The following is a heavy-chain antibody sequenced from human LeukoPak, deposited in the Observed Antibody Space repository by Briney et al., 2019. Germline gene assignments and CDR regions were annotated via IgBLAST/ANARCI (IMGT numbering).Heavy chain of an antibody. CDR1: GFTFSSYA. V-gene: IGHV3-23*01. Sequence: AEGSLRLSCAASGFTFSSYAMSWVRQAPGKGLEWVSAISGSGGSTYYADSVKGRFTISRDNSKNTLYLQMNSLRAEDTAVYYCAKSYYYGSGSSTFDYWGQGTLVTVSS. D-gene: IGHD3-10*01. CDR2: ISGSGGST. CDR3: AKSYYYGSGSSTFDY. J-gene: IGHJ4*02.